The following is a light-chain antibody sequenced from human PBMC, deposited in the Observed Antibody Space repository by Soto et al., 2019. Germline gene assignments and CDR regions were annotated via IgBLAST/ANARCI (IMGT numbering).Light chain of an antibody. CDR3: AAWDDSLNGPWV. J-gene: IGLJ3*02. V-gene: IGLV1-44*01. CDR1: SANIGSNT. Sequence: QSVLTHPPSASGTPDHGGTIPCSGSSANIGSNTVNWYQQLPGTAPKLLIYSNNQRPSGVPHRFSGSKSGTSASLAISGLQSEDESDYYCAAWDDSLNGPWVFGGGTKLTVL. CDR2: SNN.